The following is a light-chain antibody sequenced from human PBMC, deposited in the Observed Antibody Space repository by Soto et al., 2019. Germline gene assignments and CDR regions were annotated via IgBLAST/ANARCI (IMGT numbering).Light chain of an antibody. CDR2: GAS. CDR1: QSVSINY. CDR3: QQYGSSEWT. Sequence: EIVLTQSPGTLSLSPGERATLSCRASQSVSINYLAWYQQKPGQAPRLLIYGASSRATRIPDRFSGSGSGTDFTLTISRLEPEDFAVYSCQQYGSSEWTFGQGTTVEIK. J-gene: IGKJ1*01. V-gene: IGKV3-20*01.